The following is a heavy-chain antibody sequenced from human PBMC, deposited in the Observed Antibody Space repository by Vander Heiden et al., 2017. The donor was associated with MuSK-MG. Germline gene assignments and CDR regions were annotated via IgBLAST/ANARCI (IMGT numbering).Heavy chain of an antibody. CDR2: ISGSGGST. V-gene: IGHV3-23*01. CDR3: AKECVGGDFDY. J-gene: IGHJ4*02. Sequence: EVQLLESGGGLVPPGGSLRLPCAASGFTFSSYAMSWVRQAPGKGLEWVSAISGSGGSTYDADAVKGRFTISRDNSKNTLYLQMNSLRAEDTAVDYCAKECVGGDFDYWGQGTLVTVSS. CDR1: GFTFSSYA. D-gene: IGHD1-26*01.